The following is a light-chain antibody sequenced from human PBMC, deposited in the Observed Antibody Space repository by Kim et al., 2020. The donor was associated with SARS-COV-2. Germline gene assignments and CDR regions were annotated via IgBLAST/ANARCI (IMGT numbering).Light chain of an antibody. Sequence: ASVGDRVTITGRASQDIANSLACYQQKPGKVPKLMIYAASTLQSGVPSRFSGSGYGTQLTITISSMQTEDVATYYCQKYNSAPWTFGPGTKVDIK. CDR3: QKYNSAPWT. CDR1: QDIANS. J-gene: IGKJ1*01. CDR2: AAS. V-gene: IGKV1-27*01.